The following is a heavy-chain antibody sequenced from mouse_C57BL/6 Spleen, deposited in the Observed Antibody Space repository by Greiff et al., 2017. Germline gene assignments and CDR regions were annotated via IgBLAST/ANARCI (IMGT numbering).Heavy chain of an antibody. V-gene: IGHV1-59*01. CDR3: ARRGYDVLWWFDV. CDR2: IDPSDSYT. D-gene: IGHD2-2*01. Sequence: QVQLQQPGAELVRPGTSVKLSCKASGYTFTSYWMHWVKQRPGQGLEWIGVIDPSDSYTNYNQKFKGKATLTVDTSSSTAYMQLSSLTSEDSAVYYCARRGYDVLWWFDVWGTGTTVTVSS. J-gene: IGHJ1*03. CDR1: GYTFTSYW.